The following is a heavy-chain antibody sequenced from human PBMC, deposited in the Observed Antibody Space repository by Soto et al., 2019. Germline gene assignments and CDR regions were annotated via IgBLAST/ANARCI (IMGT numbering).Heavy chain of an antibody. CDR3: ARGWRWQQLVRAYYYYYGMDV. CDR1: GGSFSGYY. D-gene: IGHD6-13*01. CDR2: INHSGST. V-gene: IGHV4-34*01. Sequence: SETLSLTCAVYGGSFSGYYWSWIRQPPGKGLEWIGEINHSGSTNYNPSLKSRVTISVDTSKNQFSLKLSSVTAADTAVYYCARGWRWQQLVRAYYYYYGMDVWGQGTTVTV. J-gene: IGHJ6*02.